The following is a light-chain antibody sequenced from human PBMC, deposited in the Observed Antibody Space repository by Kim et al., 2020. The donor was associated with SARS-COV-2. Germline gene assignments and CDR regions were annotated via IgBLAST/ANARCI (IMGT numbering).Light chain of an antibody. CDR1: KLGDKY. CDR3: QAWDSSTAV. CDR2: QHT. Sequence: SYELTQPPSVSVSPGQTASITCSGSKLGDKYAYWYQKKPGQSPVLVIHQHTKRPSGISQRFSGSSSGNTATLTISRAQTMDEADYYCQAWDSSTAVFGGG. V-gene: IGLV3-1*01. J-gene: IGLJ3*02.